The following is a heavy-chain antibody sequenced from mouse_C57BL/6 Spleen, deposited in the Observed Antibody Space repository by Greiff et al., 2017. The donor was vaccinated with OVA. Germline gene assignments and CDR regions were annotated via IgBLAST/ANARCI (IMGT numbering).Heavy chain of an antibody. D-gene: IGHD2-3*01. CDR3: TRDPFDGYYGAY. V-gene: IGHV5-9-1*02. Sequence: EVKLMESGEGLVKPGGSLKLSCAASGFTFSSYAMSWVRQTPEKRLEWVAYISSGGDYIYYADTVKGRFTISRDNARNTLYLQMSSLKSEDTAMYYCTRDPFDGYYGAYWGQGTLVTVSA. J-gene: IGHJ3*01. CDR2: ISSGGDYI. CDR1: GFTFSSYA.